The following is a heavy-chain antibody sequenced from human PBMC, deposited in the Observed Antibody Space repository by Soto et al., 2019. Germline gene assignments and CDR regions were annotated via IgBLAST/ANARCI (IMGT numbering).Heavy chain of an antibody. CDR1: GFTFSSYD. CDR2: IGTAGDT. CDR3: ARGAVAGKTYYYYYYGMDV. J-gene: IGHJ6*02. V-gene: IGHV3-13*01. Sequence: GGSLRLSCAASGFTFSSYDMHWVRQATGKGLEWVSAIGTAGDTYYPGSVKGRFTISRENAKNSLYLQMNSLRAGDTAVYYCARGAVAGKTYYYYYYGMDVWGQGTKVTVSS. D-gene: IGHD6-19*01.